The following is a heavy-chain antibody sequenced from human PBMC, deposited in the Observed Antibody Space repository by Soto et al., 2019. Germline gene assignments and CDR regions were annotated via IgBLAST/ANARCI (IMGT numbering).Heavy chain of an antibody. J-gene: IGHJ5*02. Sequence: SETLSLTCTVSGGSISSGDYSWSWIRQPPGKGLEWIGYIYHSGSTYYNPSLKSRVTISVDRSKNQFSLKLSSVTAADTAVYYCARAYYDYVWGSYRSQNWFDPWGQGTLVTVSS. CDR1: GGSISSGDYS. V-gene: IGHV4-30-2*01. CDR3: ARAYYDYVWGSYRSQNWFDP. D-gene: IGHD3-16*02. CDR2: IYHSGST.